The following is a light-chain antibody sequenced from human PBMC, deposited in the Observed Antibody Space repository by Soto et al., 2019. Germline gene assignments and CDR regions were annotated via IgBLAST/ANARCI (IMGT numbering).Light chain of an antibody. CDR1: SSDVGDYNS. CDR2: EVT. CDR3: TSYRFTTIYV. Sequence: QSALTQPASVSGSPGQSITISCTGTSSDVGDYNSVSWYQQHPGKAPKLIIYEVTIRPSGVSNRFSGSKSGNTASLTISGFQAEVEADYYCTSYRFTTIYVFGTGTKVTV. V-gene: IGLV2-14*01. J-gene: IGLJ1*01.